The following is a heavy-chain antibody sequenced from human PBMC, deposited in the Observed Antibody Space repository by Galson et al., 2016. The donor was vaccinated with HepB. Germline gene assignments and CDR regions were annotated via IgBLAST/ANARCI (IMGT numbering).Heavy chain of an antibody. CDR3: TRPFCTNGVCYWAYGMDV. J-gene: IGHJ6*02. V-gene: IGHV3-74*01. Sequence: SLRLSCAASGFTFSNYWMHWVRQAPGKGLVWISRINSDGSSTSYADSVKGRFTISRDNAKNTLYLQMNSLRADDTAVYYCTRPFCTNGVCYWAYGMDVWGQGTTVAVPS. D-gene: IGHD2-8*01. CDR2: INSDGSST. CDR1: GFTFSNYW.